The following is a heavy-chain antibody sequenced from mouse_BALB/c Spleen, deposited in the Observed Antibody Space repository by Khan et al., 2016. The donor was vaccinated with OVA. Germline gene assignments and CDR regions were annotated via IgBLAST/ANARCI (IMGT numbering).Heavy chain of an antibody. CDR2: IYPGTDNT. Sequence: QVQLKQSGAELVRPGASVKLSCKTSGYIFTSYWIHWVKQRSGRGLEWIARIYPGTDNTYYNEKFKDKATLTADKSSSTAYMQLSSLKSEDSAVYFCAREEALYYFDYWGQGTTLTVSS. D-gene: IGHD6-1*01. CDR1: GYIFTSYW. V-gene: IGHV1-76*01. J-gene: IGHJ2*01. CDR3: AREEALYYFDY.